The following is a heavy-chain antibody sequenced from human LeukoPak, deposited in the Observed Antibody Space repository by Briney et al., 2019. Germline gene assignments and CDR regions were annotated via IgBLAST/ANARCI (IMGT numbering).Heavy chain of an antibody. CDR2: ISGSAGST. V-gene: IGHV3-23*01. CDR1: GFTFSSYA. J-gene: IGHJ6*04. CDR3: AKDRVLRYFDWLPDYYYYGMDV. Sequence: GGSLRLSCAASGFTFSSYAMGWVRQAPGKGLEWVSAISGSAGSTYYADSLRGRFTISRDNSKNTLFLQMNSLRADDTAIYYCAKDRVLRYFDWLPDYYYYGMDVWGKGTTVTVSS. D-gene: IGHD3-9*01.